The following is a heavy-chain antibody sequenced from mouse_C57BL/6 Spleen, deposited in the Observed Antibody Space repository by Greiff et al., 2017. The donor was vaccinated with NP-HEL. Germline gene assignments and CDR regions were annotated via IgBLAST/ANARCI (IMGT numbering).Heavy chain of an antibody. Sequence: QVQLQQSGPELVKPGASVKLSCKASGYTFTSYDINWVKQRPGQGLEWIGWIYPRDGSTKYNEKFKGKATLTVDTSSSTAYMELHSLTSEDSAVYFCARSYYGSPWYFDVWGTGTTVTVSS. CDR2: IYPRDGST. D-gene: IGHD1-1*01. CDR1: GYTFTSYD. V-gene: IGHV1-85*01. J-gene: IGHJ1*03. CDR3: ARSYYGSPWYFDV.